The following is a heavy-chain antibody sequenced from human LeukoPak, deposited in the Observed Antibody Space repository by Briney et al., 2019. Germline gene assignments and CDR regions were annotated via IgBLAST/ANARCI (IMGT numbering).Heavy chain of an antibody. Sequence: SVKVSCKASGGTFSSYAISWVRQAPGRGLEWMGRIIPILGIANYAQKFQGRVTITADKSTSTAYMELSSLRSEDTAVYYCARVEDSSGYMFDPWGQGTLVTVSS. J-gene: IGHJ5*02. CDR1: GGTFSSYA. CDR3: ARVEDSSGYMFDP. D-gene: IGHD3-22*01. CDR2: IIPILGIA. V-gene: IGHV1-69*04.